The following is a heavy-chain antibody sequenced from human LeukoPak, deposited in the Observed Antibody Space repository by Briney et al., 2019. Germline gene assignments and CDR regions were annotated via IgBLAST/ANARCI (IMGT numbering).Heavy chain of an antibody. CDR3: ARMGGYSGYATH. Sequence: SETLSLTCTVSGGSISTYYWSWIRQPPGKGLEWIGYIHYSGTTNYNPSLKNRVTISLDTSKNQFSLNLSSVTAADTAVFYCARMGGYSGYATHWGQGTLVTVSS. CDR2: IHYSGTT. V-gene: IGHV4-59*08. J-gene: IGHJ4*02. D-gene: IGHD5-12*01. CDR1: GGSISTYY.